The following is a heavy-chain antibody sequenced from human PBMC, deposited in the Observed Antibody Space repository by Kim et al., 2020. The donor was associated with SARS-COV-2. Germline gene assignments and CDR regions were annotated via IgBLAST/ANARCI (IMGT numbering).Heavy chain of an antibody. CDR2: ISGSGGST. J-gene: IGHJ6*02. D-gene: IGHD3-10*01. Sequence: GGSLRLSCAASGFTFSSYAMSWVRQAPGKGLEWVSAISGSGGSTYYADSVKGRFTISRDNSKNTLYLQMNSLRAEDTAVYYCAKDRLRGRGSWYYYYYGMDVWGQGTTVTVSS. CDR1: GFTFSSYA. V-gene: IGHV3-23*01. CDR3: AKDRLRGRGSWYYYYYGMDV.